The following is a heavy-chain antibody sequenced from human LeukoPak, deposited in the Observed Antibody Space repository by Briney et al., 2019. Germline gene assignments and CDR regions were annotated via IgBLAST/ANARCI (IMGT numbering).Heavy chain of an antibody. V-gene: IGHV1-2*02. J-gene: IGHJ3*02. CDR1: GYTFTGYY. Sequence: ASVKVSCKASGYTFTGYYMHWVRQAPGQGLEWTGWINPNSGGTNYAQKFQGRVTMTRDTSISTAYMELSRLRSDDTAVYYCARDCSSTSCYWVFDIWGQGTMVTVSS. CDR2: INPNSGGT. CDR3: ARDCSSTSCYWVFDI. D-gene: IGHD2-2*01.